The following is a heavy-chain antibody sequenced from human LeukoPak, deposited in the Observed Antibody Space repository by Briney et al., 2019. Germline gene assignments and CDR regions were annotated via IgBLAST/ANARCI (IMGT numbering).Heavy chain of an antibody. Sequence: GRSLRLSCAASGFTFSSYGMHWVRQAPGKGLEWVALISYDGSNKYYADSVKGRFTISRDNAKNTLYLQMNSLRAEEPAVYYCERSPILIAADGTGFYDCGQGTLVTVCS. CDR1: GFTFSSYG. V-gene: IGHV3-30*19. J-gene: IGHJ4*02. CDR3: ERSPILIAADGTGFYD. D-gene: IGHD6-13*01. CDR2: ISYDGSNK.